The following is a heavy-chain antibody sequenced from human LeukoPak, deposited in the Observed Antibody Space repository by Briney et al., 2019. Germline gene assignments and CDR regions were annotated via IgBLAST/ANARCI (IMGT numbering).Heavy chain of an antibody. J-gene: IGHJ4*02. D-gene: IGHD5-18*01. Sequence: SETLSLTCTVSGGSISSYYWSWIRQPPGKGLEWIGYIYYSGSTNYNPSLKSRVTISVDTSKNQFSLKLSSVTAAGTAVYYCASSSPDETRGYSYGPFDYWGQGTLVTVSS. V-gene: IGHV4-59*08. CDR1: GGSISSYY. CDR3: ASSSPDETRGYSYGPFDY. CDR2: IYYSGST.